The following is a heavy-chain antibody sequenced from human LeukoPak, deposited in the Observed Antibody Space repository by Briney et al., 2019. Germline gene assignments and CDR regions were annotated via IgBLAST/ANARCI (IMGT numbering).Heavy chain of an antibody. V-gene: IGHV3-30*18. CDR1: GFTFSSYW. D-gene: IGHD3-9*01. Sequence: GGSLRLSCAASGFTFSSYWMHWVRQAPGKGLEWVAVISYDGSNKYYADSVKGRFTISRDNSKNTLYLQMNSLRAEDTAVYYCAKSHYDILTGYGYWGQGTLVTVSS. J-gene: IGHJ4*02. CDR2: ISYDGSNK. CDR3: AKSHYDILTGYGY.